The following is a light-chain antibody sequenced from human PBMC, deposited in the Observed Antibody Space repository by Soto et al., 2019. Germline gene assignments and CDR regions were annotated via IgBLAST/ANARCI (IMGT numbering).Light chain of an antibody. V-gene: IGKV3-20*01. Sequence: DIVLTQSPGTLSLSPGERATLSCRASQSVSSSYLAWYQQKPGQAPRLLIYGASSRATGIPDRFSGSGSGTDFTLTISRLEPEDFAVYYCQQYGRSLWTFGQGAKVEIK. J-gene: IGKJ1*01. CDR2: GAS. CDR1: QSVSSSY. CDR3: QQYGRSLWT.